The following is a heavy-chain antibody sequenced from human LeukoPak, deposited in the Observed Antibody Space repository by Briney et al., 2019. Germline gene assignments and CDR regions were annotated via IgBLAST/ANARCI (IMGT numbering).Heavy chain of an antibody. V-gene: IGHV7-4-1*02. CDR1: GYSFTSHA. CDR2: INTNTGNP. CDR3: GREMVGKARLLPAF. J-gene: IGHJ4*01. D-gene: IGHD1-14*01. Sequence: ASVKVSCKASGYSFTSHAIKWVRQAPGQGLEWMGWINTNTGNPTYAQGFTGRFVFSSDTSVSTAYLQISSLKAEDTAVYYCGREMVGKARLLPAFWGQGTLVTVSS.